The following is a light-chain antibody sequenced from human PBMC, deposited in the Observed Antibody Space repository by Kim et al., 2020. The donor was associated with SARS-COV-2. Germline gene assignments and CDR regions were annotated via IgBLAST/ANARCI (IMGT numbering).Light chain of an antibody. J-gene: IGLJ2*01. CDR3: TSYISRDNLPVL. CDR2: EVT. V-gene: IGLV2-8*01. CDR1: VDYYNF. Sequence: QSALTQPPSASGSPGQSLTITCTGVDYYNFVSWYQHHPGKAPKLILYEVTKRPSGVPDRFSGSKYGNTASLTVSGLQTEDEADYYCTSYISRDNLPVLLGGGTKVTVL.